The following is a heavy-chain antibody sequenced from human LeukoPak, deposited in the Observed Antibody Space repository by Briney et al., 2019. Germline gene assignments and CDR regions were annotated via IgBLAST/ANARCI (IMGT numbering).Heavy chain of an antibody. CDR1: GGSISSYY. CDR3: ARDLTGTTSIDY. V-gene: IGHV4-59*01. CDR2: IYYSGST. J-gene: IGHJ4*02. D-gene: IGHD1-20*01. Sequence: PSETLSHTCTVSGGSISSYYWSWIRQPPGKGLEWIGYIYYSGSTNYNPSLKSRVTISVDTSKNQSSLKLSSVTAADTAVYYCARDLTGTTSIDYWGQGTLVTVSS.